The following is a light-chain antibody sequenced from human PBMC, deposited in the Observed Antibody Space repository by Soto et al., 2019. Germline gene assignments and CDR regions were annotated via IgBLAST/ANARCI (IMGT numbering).Light chain of an antibody. CDR2: AAS. CDR3: QQVYVYPST. CDR1: QTISSY. V-gene: IGKV1-9*01. J-gene: IGKJ4*01. Sequence: DIQMTQSPSTLSGSVGDRVTITCRASQTISSYLGWYQQKPGKAPNLLIYAASTLQSGVQSRFSGGGSGTDFTLTIRSLQPEDFATYYCQQVYVYPSTFGGGTKVDIK.